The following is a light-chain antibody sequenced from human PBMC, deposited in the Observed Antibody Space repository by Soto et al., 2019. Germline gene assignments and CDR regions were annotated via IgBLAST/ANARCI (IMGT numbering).Light chain of an antibody. CDR3: QQYGSSRVT. V-gene: IGKV3-20*01. CDR1: QSVSSSY. CDR2: GAS. Sequence: EIVLTQSPGTLSLSPGERATLSCRASQSVSSSYLAWYQQKPGQAPRLLIYGASSRATGIPDRFSGSGSGTDFTLTISRLEPEDFAVYYCQQYGSSRVTFGQGTRLEI. J-gene: IGKJ5*01.